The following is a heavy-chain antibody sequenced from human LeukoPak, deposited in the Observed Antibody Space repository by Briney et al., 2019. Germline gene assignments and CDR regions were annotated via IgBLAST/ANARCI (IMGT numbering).Heavy chain of an antibody. CDR3: AKDDRLSSGYGSSDY. J-gene: IGHJ4*02. CDR2: MDSSGST. V-gene: IGHV3-23*01. Sequence: GGSLRLSYAASGFIFSTYTMTWVRQTPGKGLEWVSSMDSSGSTYYTDSVKGRFIISRDNSKNTLYLQMNSLRAEDTAVYYCAKDDRLSSGYGSSDYWGQGTLVTVSS. D-gene: IGHD3-10*01. CDR1: GFIFSTYT.